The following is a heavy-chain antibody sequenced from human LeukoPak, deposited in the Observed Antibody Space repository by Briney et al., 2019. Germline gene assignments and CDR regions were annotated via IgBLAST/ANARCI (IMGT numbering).Heavy chain of an antibody. V-gene: IGHV4-59*01. J-gene: IGHJ4*02. Sequence: SETLSLTCTVSGGSISSYYWSWIRQPPGKGLEWIGYIYYSGSTNYNPSLKSRVTISVDTSKNQFSLKLSSVAAADTAVYYCARGSLFDYWGQGTLVTVSS. CDR1: GGSISSYY. CDR2: IYYSGST. CDR3: ARGSLFDY.